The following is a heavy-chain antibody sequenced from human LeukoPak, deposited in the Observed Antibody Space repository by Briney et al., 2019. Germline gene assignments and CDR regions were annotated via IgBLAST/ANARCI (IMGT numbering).Heavy chain of an antibody. Sequence: TSSETLSLTCTVSGGSISSYYWSWIRQPPRKGLEWIGYIYYNGSTNYNPSLKSRVTISVDTSKNQFSLKLSSVTAADTAVYYCARSRGGDDYWGQGTLVTVSS. CDR3: ARSRGGDDY. J-gene: IGHJ4*02. CDR2: IYYNGST. CDR1: GGSISSYY. V-gene: IGHV4-59*01. D-gene: IGHD3-16*01.